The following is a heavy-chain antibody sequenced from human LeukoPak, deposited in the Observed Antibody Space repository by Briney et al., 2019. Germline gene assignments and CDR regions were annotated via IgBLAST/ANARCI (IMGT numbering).Heavy chain of an antibody. CDR1: GGSISSYY. D-gene: IGHD6-13*01. CDR2: IYYSGST. V-gene: IGHV4-59*01. CDR3: ARDQGYSSSWYGWFDP. Sequence: SETLSLTCTVSGGSISSYYWSWIRQPPGKGLEWIGYIYYSGSTNYNPSLKSRVTISVDTSKNQFSLKLSSVTAADTAVYYCARDQGYSSSWYGWFDPWGQGTLVTVYS. J-gene: IGHJ5*02.